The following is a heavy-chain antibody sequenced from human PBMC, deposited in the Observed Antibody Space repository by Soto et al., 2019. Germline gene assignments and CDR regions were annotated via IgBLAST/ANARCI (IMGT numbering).Heavy chain of an antibody. Sequence: QVQLVQSGAEVKQPGSSVKVSCKASGGTFSSYAISWVRQAPGQGLEWMGGIIPIFGTANYAQKFQGRVTITADESTRTAYMELSSLRSEDTAVYYCASLAGTLYDRSGYYGYWGQGTLVTVSS. V-gene: IGHV1-69*01. CDR2: IIPIFGTA. J-gene: IGHJ4*02. CDR1: GGTFSSYA. CDR3: ASLAGTLYDRSGYYGY. D-gene: IGHD3-22*01.